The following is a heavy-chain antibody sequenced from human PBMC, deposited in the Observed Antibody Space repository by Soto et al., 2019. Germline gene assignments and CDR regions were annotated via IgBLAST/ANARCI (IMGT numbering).Heavy chain of an antibody. V-gene: IGHV1-69*08. Sequence: QVQLVQSGAEVKKPGSSVKVSCKASVGTFSSYTISWVRQAPGQVLEWMGRIIPILGIVHYAQNFQGRVTSTADTSTGTVYMGLGSLRSEDTVVYHCARDPVDSVPTIGGIDYWGQGTLFTVSS. D-gene: IGHD5-12*01. CDR3: ARDPVDSVPTIGGIDY. CDR1: VGTFSSYT. J-gene: IGHJ4*02. CDR2: IIPILGIV.